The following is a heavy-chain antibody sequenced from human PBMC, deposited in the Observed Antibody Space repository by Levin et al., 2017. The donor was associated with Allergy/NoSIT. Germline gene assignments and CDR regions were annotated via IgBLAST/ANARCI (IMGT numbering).Heavy chain of an antibody. Sequence: GESLKISCAASGFTFSSYAMSWVRQAPGKGLEWVSAISGSGGSTYYADSVKGRFTISRDNSKNTLYLQMNSLRAEDTAVYYCAKDGHDYVWGSFYWGQGTLVTVSS. D-gene: IGHD3-16*01. V-gene: IGHV3-23*01. CDR1: GFTFSSYA. CDR2: ISGSGGST. J-gene: IGHJ4*02. CDR3: AKDGHDYVWGSFY.